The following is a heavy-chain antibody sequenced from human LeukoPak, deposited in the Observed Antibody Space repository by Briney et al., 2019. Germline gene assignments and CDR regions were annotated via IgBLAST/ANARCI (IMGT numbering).Heavy chain of an antibody. J-gene: IGHJ4*02. V-gene: IGHV1-69*05. CDR1: GGTFSSYA. Sequence: SVNVSCKASGGTFSSYAISWVRQAPGQGLEWMGGIIPIFGTANYAQKFQGRVTITTDESTSTAYMELSSLRSDDTAVYYCARVRNGSGSYRPFDYWGQGTLVTVSS. D-gene: IGHD3-10*01. CDR3: ARVRNGSGSYRPFDY. CDR2: IIPIFGTA.